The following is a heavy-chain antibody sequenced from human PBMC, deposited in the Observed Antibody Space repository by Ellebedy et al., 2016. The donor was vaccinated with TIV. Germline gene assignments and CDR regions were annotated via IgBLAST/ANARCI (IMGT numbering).Heavy chain of an antibody. J-gene: IGHJ4*02. CDR2: INPYDGNR. V-gene: IGHV1-18*04. CDR1: GYTFTSYG. D-gene: IGHD2-15*01. CDR3: ARDFNFIVGDY. Sequence: AASVKVSCKTSGYTFTSYGMSWVRQAPGQGLEWMGWINPYDGNRNYAQKLQGRVTMTTDTSTSTGYMELRSLRSDDTAIYYCARDFNFIVGDYWGQGTLVSVSS.